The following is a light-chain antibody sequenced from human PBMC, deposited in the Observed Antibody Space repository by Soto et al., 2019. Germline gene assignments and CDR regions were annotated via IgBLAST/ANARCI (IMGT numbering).Light chain of an antibody. CDR3: QQYGDSRQVT. CDR1: QRVSANY. CDR2: DAS. V-gene: IGKV3-20*01. J-gene: IGKJ4*01. Sequence: ETVLTQSPGTPSLSPGETATLSCSASQRVSANYLAWYQHKPGQAPRLLIYDASTRATGTPDRFSGSGSGTDFTLTIRRLEPEDFALYYCQQYGDSRQVTFGGGTKVDIK.